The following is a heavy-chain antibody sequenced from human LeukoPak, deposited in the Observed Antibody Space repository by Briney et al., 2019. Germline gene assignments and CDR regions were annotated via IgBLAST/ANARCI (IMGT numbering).Heavy chain of an antibody. J-gene: IGHJ4*02. V-gene: IGHV4-31*03. Sequence: SETLSLTCTVSGGSISSGGYYWSWIRQHPGKGLEWIGYIYYSGSTYYNPSLKSRVTISVDTSKNQFSLKLSSVTAADTAVYYCARLPYHGELPDFFFDYWGQGTLVTVSS. CDR1: GGSISSGGYY. CDR3: ARLPYHGELPDFFFDY. CDR2: IYYSGST. D-gene: IGHD1-26*01.